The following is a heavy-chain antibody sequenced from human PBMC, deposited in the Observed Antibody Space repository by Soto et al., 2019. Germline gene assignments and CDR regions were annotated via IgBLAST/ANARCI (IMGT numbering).Heavy chain of an antibody. Sequence: SETLSLTCTVSGGSISSYYWSWIRQPPGKGREWIGYIYYSGSTNYNPSLKSRVTISVDTSKNQFSLKLSSVTAADTAVYYCARSGVVVVAANNWFEPWGQGTLVTGSS. D-gene: IGHD2-15*01. J-gene: IGHJ5*02. CDR3: ARSGVVVVAANNWFEP. CDR1: GGSISSYY. V-gene: IGHV4-59*01. CDR2: IYYSGST.